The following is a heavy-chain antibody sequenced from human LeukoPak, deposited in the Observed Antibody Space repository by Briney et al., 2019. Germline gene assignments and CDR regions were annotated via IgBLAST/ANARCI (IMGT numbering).Heavy chain of an antibody. D-gene: IGHD1-26*01. V-gene: IGHV1-2*02. CDR3: ARDPRGTYYSDY. CDR2: INPNSGVT. Sequence: ASVRLSCKTSGYTFTAYYIHWVRQAPGQGLEGMGWINPNSGVTKHAQKFDKVTMTRDTSISTAYLELGSLRSDDTAVYYCARDPRGTYYSDYWGQGSLVTVSS. CDR1: GYTFTAYY. J-gene: IGHJ4*02.